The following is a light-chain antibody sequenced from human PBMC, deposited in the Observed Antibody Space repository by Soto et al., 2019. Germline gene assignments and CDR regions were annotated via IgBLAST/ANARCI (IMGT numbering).Light chain of an antibody. CDR1: SGSIASNY. J-gene: IGLJ2*01. Sequence: NFMLTQPHSVSESPGKTVTISCTGSSGSIASNYVQWYQQRPGSAPTTVIYEDNQRPSGVPDRFSGSIDSSSNSASLTISGLKTEDEADYYCQSYDSSNVVFGRGTKVTVL. CDR3: QSYDSSNVV. CDR2: EDN. V-gene: IGLV6-57*02.